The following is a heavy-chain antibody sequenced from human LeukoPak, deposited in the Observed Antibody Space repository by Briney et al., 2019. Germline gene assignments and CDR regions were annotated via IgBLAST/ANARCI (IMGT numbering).Heavy chain of an antibody. V-gene: IGHV4-39*07. CDR3: ARVGAGSSWYSFSYYYYYMDV. J-gene: IGHJ6*03. CDR2: IYHSGST. Sequence: SETLSLTCTVSGGSISSSSYYWGWIRQPPGKGLEWIGSIYHSGSTYYNPSLKSRVTISVDTSKNQFSLKLSSVTAADTAVYYCARVGAGSSWYSFSYYYYYMDVWGKGTTVTVSS. D-gene: IGHD6-13*01. CDR1: GGSISSSSYY.